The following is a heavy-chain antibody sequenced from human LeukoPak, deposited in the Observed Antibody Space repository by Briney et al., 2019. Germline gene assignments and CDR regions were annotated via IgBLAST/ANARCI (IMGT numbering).Heavy chain of an antibody. V-gene: IGHV4-4*09. D-gene: IGHD6-6*01. CDR1: GDSIRNYY. Sequence: PSETLSLTCNVSGDSIRNYYWSWIRQTPGKGLEWIGHIYGSGSTNYNPSLKSRVTISVDTSKNQFSLKVSSVTAADTAVYYCARLARGRWFDPWGQGTLVTVSS. CDR3: ARLARGRWFDP. J-gene: IGHJ5*02. CDR2: IYGSGST.